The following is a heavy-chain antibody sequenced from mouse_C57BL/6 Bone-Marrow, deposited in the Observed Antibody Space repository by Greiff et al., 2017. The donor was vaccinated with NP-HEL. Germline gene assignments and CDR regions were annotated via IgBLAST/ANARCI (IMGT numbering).Heavy chain of an antibody. D-gene: IGHD2-5*01. CDR1: GYTFTSYW. Sequence: QVQLQQPGAELVMPGASVKLSCKASGYTFTSYWMHWVKQRPGQGLEWIGEIDPSDSYTNYNQKFKGKSTLTVDKSSSTAYIQLSSLTSEDYAVYYCARYYSNSYYYAMDYWGQGTSVTVSS. CDR3: ARYYSNSYYYAMDY. V-gene: IGHV1-69*01. CDR2: IDPSDSYT. J-gene: IGHJ4*01.